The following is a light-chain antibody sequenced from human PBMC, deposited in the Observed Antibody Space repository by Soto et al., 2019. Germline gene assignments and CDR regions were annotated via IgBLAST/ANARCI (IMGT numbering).Light chain of an antibody. CDR3: QQYDVLPPT. CDR2: GGS. J-gene: IGKJ4*01. V-gene: IGKV1-33*01. CDR1: QAIRNY. Sequence: DIQMTQSPSSLSASVGDRVTITCQASQAIRNYLNWYQQRPGKAPKLLIYGGSNLETGVPSRFSGRGSATDFTLTISSLQPEDIATYYCQQYDVLPPTFGGGTRWIS.